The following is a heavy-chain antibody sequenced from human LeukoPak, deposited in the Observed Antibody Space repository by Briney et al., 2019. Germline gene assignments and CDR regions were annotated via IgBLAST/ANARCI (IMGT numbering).Heavy chain of an antibody. D-gene: IGHD6-19*01. V-gene: IGHV3-21*01. CDR1: GFTFSSYS. J-gene: IGHJ6*02. Sequence: PGGSLRLSCAASGFTFSSYSMNWVRQAPGKGLEWVSSISSSSSYIYYADSVKGRFTISRDNAKNSLYLQMNSLRAEDTAVYYCARDLDSSGWPYLRGYYYGMDVWGQGTTVTVSS. CDR3: ARDLDSSGWPYLRGYYYGMDV. CDR2: ISSSSSYI.